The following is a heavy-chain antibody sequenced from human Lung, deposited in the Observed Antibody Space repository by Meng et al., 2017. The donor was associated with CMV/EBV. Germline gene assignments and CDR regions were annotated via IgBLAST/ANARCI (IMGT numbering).Heavy chain of an antibody. J-gene: IGHJ4*02. Sequence: GGSLRLSXAASGFTFSSFAMSWVRQAPGKGLEWVSAITGSGGSTYYADSVRGRFTISRDNSKNTLYLQLNSLRAEDTAVYYCAKAFSSSWYREYYDYWGQGTLVTVSS. V-gene: IGHV3-23*01. CDR1: GFTFSSFA. CDR3: AKAFSSSWYREYYDY. CDR2: ITGSGGST. D-gene: IGHD6-13*01.